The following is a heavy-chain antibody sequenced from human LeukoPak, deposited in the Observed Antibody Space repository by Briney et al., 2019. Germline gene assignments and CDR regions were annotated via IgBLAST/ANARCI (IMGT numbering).Heavy chain of an antibody. D-gene: IGHD3-10*01. V-gene: IGHV4-39*07. Sequence: SETLSLTCSVSGGSISSSNYYWGWIRQPPGKGLEWIGEINHSGSTNYNPSLKSRVTISVDTSKNQFSLKLSSVTAADTAVYYCARSKGEIDYWGQGTLVTVSS. J-gene: IGHJ4*02. CDR3: ARSKGEIDY. CDR2: INHSGST. CDR1: GGSISSSNYY.